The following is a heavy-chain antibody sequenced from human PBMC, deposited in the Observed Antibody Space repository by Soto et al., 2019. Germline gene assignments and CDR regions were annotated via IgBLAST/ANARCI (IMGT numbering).Heavy chain of an antibody. CDR1: GFTFSSYS. D-gene: IGHD3-10*01. CDR3: AREEAYYGSGSFYYYYYYMDV. CDR2: ISSSSSYI. V-gene: IGHV3-21*01. J-gene: IGHJ6*03. Sequence: GGSLRLSCAASGFTFSSYSMNWVRQAPGKGLEWVSSISSSSSYIYYADSVKGRFTISRDNAKNSLYLQMNSLRAEDTAVYYCAREEAYYGSGSFYYYYYYMDVWGKGTTVTVSS.